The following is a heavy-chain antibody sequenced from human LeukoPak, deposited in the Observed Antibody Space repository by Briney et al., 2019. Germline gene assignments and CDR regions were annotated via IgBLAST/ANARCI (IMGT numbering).Heavy chain of an antibody. J-gene: IGHJ4*02. V-gene: IGHV3-23*01. Sequence: GGSLRLSCAASGFTFSSYAMSWVRQAPGKGLEWVSAISGSGGSTYYADSVKGRFTISRDNSKNTLYLQMNSLRAEDTAVYYCAEDVTRDGYNPFDYWGQGTLVTVSS. D-gene: IGHD5-24*01. CDR3: AEDVTRDGYNPFDY. CDR1: GFTFSSYA. CDR2: ISGSGGST.